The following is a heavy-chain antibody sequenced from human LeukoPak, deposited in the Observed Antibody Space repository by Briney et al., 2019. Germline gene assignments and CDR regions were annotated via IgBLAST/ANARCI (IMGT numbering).Heavy chain of an antibody. D-gene: IGHD6-19*01. V-gene: IGHV3-30*02. CDR1: GFTFSTYG. Sequence: GGSLRLSCAASGFTFSTYGMHWVRQAPGKGLEWVSFIRNNGDSKYYADSVRGRFTISRDNSKNTLYLQMNTLRTDDTAVYYCVTSKGAGYFDYWGQGTLVTVSS. J-gene: IGHJ4*02. CDR2: IRNNGDSK. CDR3: VTSKGAGYFDY.